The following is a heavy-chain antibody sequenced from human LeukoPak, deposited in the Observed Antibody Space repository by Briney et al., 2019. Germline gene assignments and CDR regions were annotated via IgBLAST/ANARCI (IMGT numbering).Heavy chain of an antibody. CDR1: GYKFTSNW. D-gene: IGHD6-13*01. J-gene: IGHJ4*02. Sequence: GESLKISCKGSGYKFTSNWIGWVRQMPGKGPEWMGIIHPSDSDTRYSPSFQGQVTISADKSISTAYLQWSSLKASDTAMYHCARPSYSSSWLPFDYWGQGTLVTVSS. CDR2: IHPSDSDT. CDR3: ARPSYSSSWLPFDY. V-gene: IGHV5-51*01.